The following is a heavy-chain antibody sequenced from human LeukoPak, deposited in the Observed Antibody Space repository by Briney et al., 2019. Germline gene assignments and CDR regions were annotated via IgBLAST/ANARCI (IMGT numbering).Heavy chain of an antibody. Sequence: GGSLRLSCAASGFTVSNNFMSWVRQAPGKGLEWVSVIYSGGSTYYADSVKGRFTISRDNSKNTLYLQMNSLRAEDTAVYYCARDAAAGNYYFDYWGQGTLVTVSS. CDR2: IYSGGST. CDR3: ARDAAAGNYYFDY. CDR1: GFTVSNNF. V-gene: IGHV3-53*01. J-gene: IGHJ4*02. D-gene: IGHD6-19*01.